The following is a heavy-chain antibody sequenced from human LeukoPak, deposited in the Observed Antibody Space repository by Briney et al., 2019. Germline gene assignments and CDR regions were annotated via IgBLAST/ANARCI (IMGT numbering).Heavy chain of an antibody. J-gene: IGHJ6*02. D-gene: IGHD4-17*01. CDR2: ISYDGSNK. Sequence: GRSLRLSCAASGFTFSSYAMHWVRQAPGKGLEWVAVISYDGSNKYYADSVKGRFTISRDNSKNTLYLQLNSLRAEDTAVYYCAKTPYGYSYYGMDVWGQGTTVTVSS. CDR1: GFTFSSYA. V-gene: IGHV3-30-3*02. CDR3: AKTPYGYSYYGMDV.